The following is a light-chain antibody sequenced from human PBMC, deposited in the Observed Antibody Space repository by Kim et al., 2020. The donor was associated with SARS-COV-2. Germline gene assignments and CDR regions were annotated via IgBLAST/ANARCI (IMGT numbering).Light chain of an antibody. V-gene: IGLV1-40*03. CDR2: ADN. Sequence: QRVTISGTGNSSNIGADFDVHWYQHRPGTTPKLLVFADNNRPSGGPDRLSASKSGASASLVITGLQAEDEADYYCQSYDSSLSGWVFGGGTKLTVL. J-gene: IGLJ3*02. CDR1: SSNIGADFD. CDR3: QSYDSSLSGWV.